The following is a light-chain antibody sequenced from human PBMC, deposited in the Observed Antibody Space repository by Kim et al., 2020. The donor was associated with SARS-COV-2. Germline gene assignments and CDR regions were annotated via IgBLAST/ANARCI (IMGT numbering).Light chain of an antibody. V-gene: IGKV4-1*01. CDR1: QSVLYRSNNMNY. J-gene: IGKJ1*01. CDR2: WAS. CDR3: QQYYNFPRT. Sequence: DIVMTQSPDSLAVSLDETATITCNSSQSVLYRSNNMNYLAWYQQKPGQPPKLLMYWASTRESGVPDRFSGSGSGTDFTLTIYSLQAEDVAIYFCQQYYNFPRTFGQGTKVDIK.